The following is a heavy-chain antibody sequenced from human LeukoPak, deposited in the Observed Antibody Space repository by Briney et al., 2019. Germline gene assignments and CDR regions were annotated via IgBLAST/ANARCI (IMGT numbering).Heavy chain of an antibody. CDR1: GYSFTSYW. J-gene: IGHJ6*02. D-gene: IGHD6-19*01. CDR2: IYPGDSDT. Sequence: GESLKISCKGSGYSFTSYWIGWVRKMPGKGLEWMGIIYPGDSDTRYSPSFQGQVTISADKSISTAYLQWSSLKASGTAMYYCARRRAVAGTYYGMDVWGQGTTVTVSS. CDR3: ARRRAVAGTYYGMDV. V-gene: IGHV5-51*01.